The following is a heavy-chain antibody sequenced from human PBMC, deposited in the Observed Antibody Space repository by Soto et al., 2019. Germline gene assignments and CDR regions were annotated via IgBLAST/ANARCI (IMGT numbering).Heavy chain of an antibody. D-gene: IGHD2-21*02. CDR2: ISYDGSNK. CDR1: GFTFSSYG. CDR3: AKPLRDDVTVDY. Sequence: GGSLRLSCAASGFTFSSYGMHWVRQAPGKGLEWVAVISYDGSNKYYADSVKDRFTISRDNSKNTLYLQMNSLRAEDTAVYYCAKPLRDDVTVDYWGQGTLVTVSS. V-gene: IGHV3-30*18. J-gene: IGHJ4*02.